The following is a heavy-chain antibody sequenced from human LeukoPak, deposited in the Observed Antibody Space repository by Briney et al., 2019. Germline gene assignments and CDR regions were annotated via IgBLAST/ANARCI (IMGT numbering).Heavy chain of an antibody. D-gene: IGHD3-9*01. J-gene: IGHJ4*02. CDR1: GFTFNSYE. V-gene: IGHV3-48*03. CDR3: ARQGGDILTGYLDY. Sequence: SGGSLRLSCAASGFTFNSYEMNWVRQAPGKGLEWVSYINSGGSAIYYEDSVKGRFTISRDNAKNSLYLQMNSLRADDTAVYYCARQGGDILTGYLDYWGQGTLVTVSS. CDR2: INSGGSAI.